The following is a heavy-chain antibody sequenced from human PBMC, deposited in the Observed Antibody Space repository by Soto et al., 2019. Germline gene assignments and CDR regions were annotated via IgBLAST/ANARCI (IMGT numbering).Heavy chain of an antibody. CDR3: AGPTSYFEY. V-gene: IGHV4-31*03. CDR2: IFYSGTT. Sequence: QVQLQESGPGLLKPTQTLSLTCTVSGDSVYSRPHSWTWIRQLPDKGLEYIGYIFYSGTTYYNPSLKDRVTISLDTSKNQFYLSLTSVTAADTAVYYCAGPTSYFEYWRQGTLVNVSS. CDR1: GDSVYSRPHS. J-gene: IGHJ4*02.